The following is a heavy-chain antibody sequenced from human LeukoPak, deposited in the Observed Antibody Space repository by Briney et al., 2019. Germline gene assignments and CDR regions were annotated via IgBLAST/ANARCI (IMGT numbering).Heavy chain of an antibody. Sequence: SETLSLTCTVSGGSISSYYWSWIRQPPGKGLEWIGHIYYSGSTYYNPSLKSRVTISVDTSKNQFSLKLSSVTAADTAVYYCARGEPFDPWGQGTLVTVSS. D-gene: IGHD1-14*01. V-gene: IGHV4-59*08. CDR2: IYYSGST. CDR3: ARGEPFDP. J-gene: IGHJ5*02. CDR1: GGSISSYY.